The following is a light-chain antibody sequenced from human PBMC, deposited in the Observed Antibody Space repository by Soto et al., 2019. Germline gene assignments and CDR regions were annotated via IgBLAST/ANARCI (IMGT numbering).Light chain of an antibody. CDR2: SND. CDR3: AAWDDSLNGSV. J-gene: IGLJ1*01. CDR1: SSNIGRNT. V-gene: IGLV1-44*01. Sequence: QSVLTQPPSASGTPGQSATISCSGSSSNIGRNTVNWYQQFPGTAPKLLIYSNDQRPSGVPDRFSASKSGTSASLAISGLQSEDEADYYCAAWDDSLNGSVFGTGTKLTVL.